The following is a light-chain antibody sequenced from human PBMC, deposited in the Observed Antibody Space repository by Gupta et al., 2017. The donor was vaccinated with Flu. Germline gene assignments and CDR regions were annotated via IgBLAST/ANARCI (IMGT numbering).Light chain of an antibody. Sequence: NSNNGGDYGAAWLLQLQGQPPKLLSYRNNDRPSGVPERFSGSKSGNTASLAITGLQAEDEGDYYCSACDSSLSILLFGGGTKLTVL. CDR1: SNNGGDYG. CDR3: SACDSSLSILL. V-gene: IGLV10-54*04. J-gene: IGLJ2*01. CDR2: RNN.